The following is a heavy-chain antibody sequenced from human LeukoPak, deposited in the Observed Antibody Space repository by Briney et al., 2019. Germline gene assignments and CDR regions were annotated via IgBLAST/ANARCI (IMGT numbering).Heavy chain of an antibody. CDR2: TNHSGST. Sequence: SETLSLTCAVYGGSFSGYYWSWIRQPPGKGLEWIGETNHSGSTNYNPSLKSRVTISVDTSKNQFSLKLSSVTAADTAVYYCARGKAPTYYYGSGSSRPFDYWGQGTLVTVSS. J-gene: IGHJ4*02. CDR1: GGSFSGYY. D-gene: IGHD3-10*01. CDR3: ARGKAPTYYYGSGSSRPFDY. V-gene: IGHV4-34*01.